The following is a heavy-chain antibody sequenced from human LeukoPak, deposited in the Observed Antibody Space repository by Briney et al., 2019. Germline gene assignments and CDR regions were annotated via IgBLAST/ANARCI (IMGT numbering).Heavy chain of an antibody. CDR2: ISGSGGST. CDR3: AKDHLVVVSAPYFDY. V-gene: IGHV3-23*01. Sequence: GGSLRLSCTASGFTFSSYAMSWVRQAPGKGLEWVSAISGSGGSTYYADSVKGRFTISRDNSKNTLYLQMNSLRAEDTAVYYCAKDHLVVVSAPYFDYWGQGTLVTVSS. J-gene: IGHJ4*02. CDR1: GFTFSSYA. D-gene: IGHD2-15*01.